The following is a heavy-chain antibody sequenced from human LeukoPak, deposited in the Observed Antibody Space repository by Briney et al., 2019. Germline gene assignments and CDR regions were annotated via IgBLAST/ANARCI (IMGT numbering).Heavy chain of an antibody. J-gene: IGHJ5*02. Sequence: SETLSLTCAVYGGSFSAYYWSWIRQPPGKGLEWIGEINHSGSTNYNPSLKSRVTISVDTSKKQFSLKLSSVTAADTAVYYCASFGVAQTSEGKWFDPWGQGTLVTVSS. V-gene: IGHV4-34*01. CDR1: GGSFSAYY. D-gene: IGHD3-3*01. CDR2: INHSGST. CDR3: ASFGVAQTSEGKWFDP.